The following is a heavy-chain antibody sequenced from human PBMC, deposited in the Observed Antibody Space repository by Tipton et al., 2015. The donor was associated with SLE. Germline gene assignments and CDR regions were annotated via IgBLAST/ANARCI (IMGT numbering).Heavy chain of an antibody. J-gene: IGHJ4*02. V-gene: IGHV4-30-4*01. CDR3: ARAVRGALYYFDY. CDR2: IYYSGST. Sequence: TLSLTCTVSGGSISSGDYYWSWIRQPPGKGLEWIGYIYYSGSTYYNPSLKSRVTISVDRSKNQFSLKLSSVTAADTAVYYCARAVRGALYYFDYWGQGTLVTVSS. CDR1: GGSISSGDYY.